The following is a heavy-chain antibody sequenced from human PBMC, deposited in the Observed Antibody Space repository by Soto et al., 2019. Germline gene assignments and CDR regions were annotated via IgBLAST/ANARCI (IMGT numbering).Heavy chain of an antibody. J-gene: IGHJ4*02. CDR1: GGSFSGYY. Sequence: PSETLSLTCAVYGGSFSGYYWSWIRQPPGKGLEWIGEINHSGSTNYNPSLKSRVTISVDTSKNQFSLKLSSVTAADTAVYYCARVGGIAARPWGIAVAGPFDYWGQGTLVTVSS. CDR2: INHSGST. V-gene: IGHV4-34*01. CDR3: ARVGGIAARPWGIAVAGPFDY. D-gene: IGHD6-19*01.